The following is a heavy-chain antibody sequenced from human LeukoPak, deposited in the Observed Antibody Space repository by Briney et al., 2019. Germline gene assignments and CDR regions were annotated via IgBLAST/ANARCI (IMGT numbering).Heavy chain of an antibody. Sequence: PGGSLRLSCAASGFNFGYYGMHWVRQAPGKGLEWVAIMSHDASDEFYADSVKGRFTISRDNSRNTLYLQMNTLRPDDTALYYCARERQFDWLFGFGPWGQGTVVTVSS. V-gene: IGHV3-30*03. D-gene: IGHD3-9*01. CDR3: ARERQFDWLFGFGP. CDR2: MSHDASDE. CDR1: GFNFGYYG. J-gene: IGHJ5*02.